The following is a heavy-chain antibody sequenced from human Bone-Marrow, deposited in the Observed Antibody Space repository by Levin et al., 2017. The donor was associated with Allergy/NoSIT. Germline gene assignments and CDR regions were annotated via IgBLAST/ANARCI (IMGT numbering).Heavy chain of an antibody. J-gene: IGHJ4*02. CDR1: CTSISSHY. V-gene: IGHV4-59*11. Sequence: SQTLSLTCAVSCTSISSHYWSWIRQSPGKGLEWIGYIFYSGSTNYNPSLESRVAISVDTSKNEVSLKVTSVTAADTAVYFCARVKTVTRLDYWGQGILVTVSS. CDR3: ARVKTVTRLDY. CDR2: IFYSGST. D-gene: IGHD4-17*01.